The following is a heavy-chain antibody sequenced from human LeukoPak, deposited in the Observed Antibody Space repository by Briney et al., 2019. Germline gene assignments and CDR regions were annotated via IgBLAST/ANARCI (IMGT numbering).Heavy chain of an antibody. D-gene: IGHD2-15*01. V-gene: IGHV3-73*01. J-gene: IGHJ4*02. CDR1: GFTFSSYE. CDR2: IRGKANSYAT. CDR3: TTDSSGY. Sequence: PGGSLRLSCAASGFTFSSYEMNWVRQAPGKGLEWVGRIRGKANSYATAYAASVKGRFTISRDDSKNTAYLQMNSLKTEDTAVYYCTTDSSGYWGQGTLVTVSS.